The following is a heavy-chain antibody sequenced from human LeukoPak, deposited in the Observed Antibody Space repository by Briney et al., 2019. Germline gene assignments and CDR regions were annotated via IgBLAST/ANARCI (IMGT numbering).Heavy chain of an antibody. CDR3: SREYGSSWSLNWFDP. V-gene: IGHV3-49*03. J-gene: IGHJ5*02. D-gene: IGHD6-13*01. CDR1: GLTLGDYA. Sequence: GGPLTLSCTVSGLTLGDYAMSWFRQAPRRGGAGVGFIRSKDYGGTTEYAASVKGRFTISSDDSKIIAYLQLYSLKTEDEALYYWSREYGSSWSLNWFDPWGKGTLVTVSS. CDR2: IRSKDYGGTT.